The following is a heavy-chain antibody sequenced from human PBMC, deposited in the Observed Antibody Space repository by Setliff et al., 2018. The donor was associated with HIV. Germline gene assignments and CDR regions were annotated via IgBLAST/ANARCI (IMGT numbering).Heavy chain of an antibody. J-gene: IGHJ6*03. Sequence: SETLSLTCTVSGDSISSSIYYWGWVRQPPGKGLEWIGGIYYTGSPFYNPSLKSRVTISVDTPNNQFSLKLSSVTAADTAVYYCARGGGTSSPIDYHYYIDVWGKGTTVTVSS. CDR2: IYYTGSP. D-gene: IGHD6-6*01. CDR1: GDSISSSIYY. CDR3: ARGGGTSSPIDYHYYIDV. V-gene: IGHV4-39*01.